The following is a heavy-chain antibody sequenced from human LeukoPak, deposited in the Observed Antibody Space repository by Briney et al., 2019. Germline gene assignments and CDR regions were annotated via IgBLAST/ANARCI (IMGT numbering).Heavy chain of an antibody. V-gene: IGHV1-2*02. CDR2: INPNSGGT. J-gene: IGHJ4*02. CDR3: ARSNGITGPLPHY. CDR1: GYTFTGYY. D-gene: IGHD1-20*01. Sequence: ASVKVSCKASGYTFTGYYMHWVRQAPGQGLEWMGWINPNSGGTNYAQKFQGRVTMTRDTSISTAYMELSRLRSDDTAVYYCARSNGITGPLPHYWGQGTLVTVSS.